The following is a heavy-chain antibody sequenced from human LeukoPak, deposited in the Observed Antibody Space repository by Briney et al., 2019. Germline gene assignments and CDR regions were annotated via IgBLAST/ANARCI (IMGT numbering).Heavy chain of an antibody. CDR2: INPNSGGT. CDR3: ARAFIRRSYYYDSSGYPWFDP. D-gene: IGHD3-22*01. J-gene: IGHJ5*02. Sequence: GASVKVSCKASGYTFTGYYMHWVRQAPGQGPEWMGWINPNSGGTNYAQKFQGRVTMTRDTSISTAYMELSRLRSDDTAVYYCARAFIRRSYYYDSSGYPWFDPWGQGTLVTVSS. CDR1: GYTFTGYY. V-gene: IGHV1-2*02.